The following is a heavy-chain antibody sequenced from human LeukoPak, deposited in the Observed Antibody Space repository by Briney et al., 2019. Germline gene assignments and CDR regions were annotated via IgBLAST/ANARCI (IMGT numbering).Heavy chain of an antibody. V-gene: IGHV1-18*01. CDR3: ARDLNYVTLGYDILADVGYYFDY. CDR1: GYTFTMYG. CDR2: ISPHNGNT. D-gene: IGHD3-9*01. J-gene: IGHJ4*02. Sequence: GASVKVSCKASGYTFTMYGISWVRQAPGQGLRWLGWISPHNGNTNYAQDLQGRVTMTTDASTSTAYLELRSLRSDDTATYYCARDLNYVTLGYDILADVGYYFDYWGQGSLVTVSS.